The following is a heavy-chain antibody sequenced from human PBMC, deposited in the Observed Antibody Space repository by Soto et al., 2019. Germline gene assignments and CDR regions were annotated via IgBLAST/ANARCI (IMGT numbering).Heavy chain of an antibody. V-gene: IGHV5-51*01. Sequence: PGESLKISCKGSGYNFTSYWIGWVRQMPGKGLEWMGIIYPGDSDTRYSPSFQGQVTISADKSISTAYLQWSSLKASDTAMYYCARRGTAMGNYYYYGMDVWGHGTTVTVSS. D-gene: IGHD5-18*01. J-gene: IGHJ6*02. CDR3: ARRGTAMGNYYYYGMDV. CDR2: IYPGDSDT. CDR1: GYNFTSYW.